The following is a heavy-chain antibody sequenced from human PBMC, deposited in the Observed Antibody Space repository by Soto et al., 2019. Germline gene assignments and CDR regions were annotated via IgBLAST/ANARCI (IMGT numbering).Heavy chain of an antibody. CDR1: GFSVSSNY. J-gene: IGHJ4*02. Sequence: EVQLVESGGGLVQPGGSLRLSCAASGFSVSSNYMTWVRQAPGKGLEWVSVIYSDDRTFYTDSVKGRFTISRDYSKNTVYLQMISLRVEDTAVYYGAGDRHAGSWALHYWGQGTLVTVSS. V-gene: IGHV3-66*01. D-gene: IGHD1-26*01. CDR3: AGDRHAGSWALHY. CDR2: IYSDDRT.